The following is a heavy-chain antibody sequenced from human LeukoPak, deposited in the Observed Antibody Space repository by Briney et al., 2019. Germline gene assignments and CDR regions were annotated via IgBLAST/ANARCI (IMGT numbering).Heavy chain of an antibody. V-gene: IGHV3-48*01. Sequence: GGSLRLSCAASGFTFSTYSMNWVRQAPGKGLEWVSYISSSSSPTYSADSVKGRFTISRDNGKNSLYLQMNSLRAEDTAVYYCVRDRGSGDDYSPDAFDIWGQGTMVTVSS. J-gene: IGHJ3*02. CDR3: VRDRGSGDDYSPDAFDI. CDR2: ISSSSSPT. D-gene: IGHD2-21*01. CDR1: GFTFSTYS.